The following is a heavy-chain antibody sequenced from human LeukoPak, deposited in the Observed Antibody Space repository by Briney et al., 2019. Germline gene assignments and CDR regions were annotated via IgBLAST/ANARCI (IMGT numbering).Heavy chain of an antibody. D-gene: IGHD3-22*01. Sequence: KPSETLSLTCAVYGGPFSGYYWSWIRQPPGKGLEWIGEINHSGSTNYNPSLKSRVTISVDTSKKQFSLKLSSVTAADTAVYYCARGNMIVVVISAFDIWGQGTMVTVSS. V-gene: IGHV4-34*01. CDR1: GGPFSGYY. J-gene: IGHJ3*02. CDR2: INHSGST. CDR3: ARGNMIVVVISAFDI.